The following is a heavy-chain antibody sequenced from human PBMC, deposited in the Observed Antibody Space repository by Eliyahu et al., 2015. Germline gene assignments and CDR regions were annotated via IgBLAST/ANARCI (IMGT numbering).Heavy chain of an antibody. CDR3: ARHSGGRCDY. CDR1: GGSFSGYY. CDR2: INHSGST. V-gene: IGHV4-34*01. D-gene: IGHD4-23*01. Sequence: QVQLQQWGAGLLKPSAXLSLTCAXXGGSFSGYYWSWIRXXPGKGLEWIGEINHSGSTNYNPSLKSRVTISVDTSKNQFSLKLSSVTAADTAVYYCARHSGGRCDYWGQGTLVTVSS. J-gene: IGHJ4*02.